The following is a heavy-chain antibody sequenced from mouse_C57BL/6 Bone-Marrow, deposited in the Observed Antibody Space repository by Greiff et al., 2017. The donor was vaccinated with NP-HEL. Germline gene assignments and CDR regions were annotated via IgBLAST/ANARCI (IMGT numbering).Heavy chain of an antibody. CDR3: ARRWFPWYFDV. D-gene: IGHD2-2*01. J-gene: IGHJ1*03. CDR2: IYPGGGYT. V-gene: IGHV1-63*01. Sequence: QVHVKQSGAELVRPGTSVKMSCKASGYTFTNYWIGWAKQRPGHGLEWIGDIYPGGGYTNYNEKFKGKATLTADKSSSTAYMQFSSLTSEDSAIYYCARRWFPWYFDVWGTGTTVTVSS. CDR1: GYTFTNYW.